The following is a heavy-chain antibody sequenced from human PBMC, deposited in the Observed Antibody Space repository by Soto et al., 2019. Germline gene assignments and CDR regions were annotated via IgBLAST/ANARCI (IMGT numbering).Heavy chain of an antibody. Sequence: VGSLRLSCVASGFSLANYTMNWVRQTPGKGLEWISYSSPRGDTIYYADSLEGRFTISRDNARNSLSLHMSSLRDEDSALYYCAKGPHTNVGWPYYFESWGQGVPVTVSS. J-gene: IGHJ4*02. CDR3: AKGPHTNVGWPYYFES. V-gene: IGHV3-48*02. CDR2: SSPRGDTI. CDR1: GFSLANYT. D-gene: IGHD6-19*01.